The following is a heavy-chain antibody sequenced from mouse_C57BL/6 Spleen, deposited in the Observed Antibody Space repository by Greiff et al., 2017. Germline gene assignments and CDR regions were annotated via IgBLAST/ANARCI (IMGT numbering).Heavy chain of an antibody. V-gene: IGHV1-58*01. D-gene: IGHD1-1*01. CDR2: IYIGNGYT. J-gene: IGHJ1*03. CDR3: ARSTVDGSRSYWYCDV. Sequence: VQLKESGAELVRPGSSVKMSCKTSGYTFTSYGINWVKQRPGQGLEWIGYIYIGNGYTEYNEKFKGKATLTSDTSSSTAYMQLSSLTSEDSAIYFCARSTVDGSRSYWYCDVWGTGTTVTVSS. CDR1: GYTFTSYG.